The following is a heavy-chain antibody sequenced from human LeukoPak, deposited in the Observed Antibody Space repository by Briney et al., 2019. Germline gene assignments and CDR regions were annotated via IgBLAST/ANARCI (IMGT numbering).Heavy chain of an antibody. J-gene: IGHJ6*03. D-gene: IGHD3-3*01. V-gene: IGHV4-61*02. Sequence: KTSETLSLTCTVSGVSISSGSYDWSWIRQPAGKGLEWIGRIYTSGSTNYNPSLKSRVTISVDTSKTQFSLKLSSVTAADTAVYYCAREYYDFWTGARYYMDVWARGPRSPSP. CDR2: IYTSGST. CDR3: AREYYDFWTGARYYMDV. CDR1: GVSISSGSYD.